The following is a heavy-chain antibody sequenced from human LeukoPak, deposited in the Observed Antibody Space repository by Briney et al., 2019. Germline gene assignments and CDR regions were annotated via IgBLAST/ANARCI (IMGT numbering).Heavy chain of an antibody. D-gene: IGHD4-17*01. CDR3: ARGHDYGDCPSGY. V-gene: IGHV4-34*01. Sequence: PSETLSLTCAVYGGSFSGYYWTWIRQPPGKGLEWIGEINHSGSTNYNPSLKSRVTISVDTSKNQFSLRPSSVTAADTAVYYCARGHDYGDCPSGYWGQGTLVTVSS. CDR1: GGSFSGYY. CDR2: INHSGST. J-gene: IGHJ4*02.